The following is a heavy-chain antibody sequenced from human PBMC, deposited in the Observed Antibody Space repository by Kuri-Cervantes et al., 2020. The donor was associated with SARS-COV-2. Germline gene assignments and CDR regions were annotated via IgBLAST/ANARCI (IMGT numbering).Heavy chain of an antibody. CDR1: GGSITSGEYY. J-gene: IGHJ5*02. D-gene: IGHD2-2*01. Sequence: SETLSLTCTVSGGSITSGEYYWTWLRQPPGKGLEWIGYFYDSDTTYYNPSLKSRVTMSVDTSKNQFSLKLSSVTATDTAVYYCARESGGYCSSTSCYFGGWFDPWGQGTLVTVS. CDR3: ARESGGYCSSTSCYFGGWFDP. CDR2: FYDSDTT. V-gene: IGHV4-61*08.